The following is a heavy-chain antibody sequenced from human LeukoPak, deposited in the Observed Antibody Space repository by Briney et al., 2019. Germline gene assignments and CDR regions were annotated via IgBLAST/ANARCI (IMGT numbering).Heavy chain of an antibody. Sequence: GGSLRPSWPPYGFSSVTLSTRCVSQAPGKGLEYVSAISSNGGSTYYANSVKGRFTISTDNSKNTLYIQMGSLRAEDMAVFYCANIVSPAIGDFWGQGTLVTVSS. CDR3: ANIVSPAIGDF. CDR1: GFSSVTLS. J-gene: IGHJ4*02. D-gene: IGHD5-12*01. CDR2: ISSNGGST. V-gene: IGHV3-64*01.